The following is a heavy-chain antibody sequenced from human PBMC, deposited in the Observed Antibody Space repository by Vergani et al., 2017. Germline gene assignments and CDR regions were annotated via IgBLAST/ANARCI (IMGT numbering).Heavy chain of an antibody. CDR2: IKQDGSEK. CDR1: GFTFSSYW. Sequence: EVQLVESGGGLVQPGGSLRLSCAASGFTFSSYWMSWVRQAPGKGLEWVANIKQDGSEKYYVDSVKGRFTISRDNAKNSLYLQMNSLRAEDTAVYYCARDRTIEVRGVYYYYGMDVWGQGTTVTVSS. D-gene: IGHD3-10*01. J-gene: IGHJ6*02. V-gene: IGHV3-7*01. CDR3: ARDRTIEVRGVYYYYGMDV.